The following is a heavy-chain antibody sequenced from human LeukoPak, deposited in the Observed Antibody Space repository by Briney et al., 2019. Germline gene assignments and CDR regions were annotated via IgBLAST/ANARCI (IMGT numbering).Heavy chain of an antibody. D-gene: IGHD5-12*01. CDR1: GGSISSSSYY. J-gene: IGHJ5*02. Sequence: PSETLSLTCTVSGGSISSSSYYWGWIRQPPGKGLEWIGSIYYSGSTYYNPSLKSRVTISVDTSKNQFSLKLSSVTAADTAVYYCAREYSGYDFRANWFDPWGQGTLVTVSS. V-gene: IGHV4-39*07. CDR3: AREYSGYDFRANWFDP. CDR2: IYYSGST.